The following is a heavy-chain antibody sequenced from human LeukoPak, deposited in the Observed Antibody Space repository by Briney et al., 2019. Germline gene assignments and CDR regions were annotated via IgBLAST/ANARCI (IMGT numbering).Heavy chain of an antibody. CDR1: GFTFSNSL. D-gene: IGHD2-15*01. V-gene: IGHV3-74*01. J-gene: IGHJ4*02. Sequence: GGSLRLSCAASGFTFSNSLMHWVRQVPGKGLVWVARIDIDGSTTHYADSVKGRFTISRDNAKNTLYLQMNILRAEDTAVFYCARGSCSGGSCPYDFWGQGTLVTVSS. CDR3: ARGSCSGGSCPYDF. CDR2: IDIDGSTT.